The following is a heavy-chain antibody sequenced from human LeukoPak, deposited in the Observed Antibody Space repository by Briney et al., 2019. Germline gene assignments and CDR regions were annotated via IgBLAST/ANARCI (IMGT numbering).Heavy chain of an antibody. CDR2: IIPVVGVE. CDR3: ARSETWPNWFDP. CDR1: GGTFNKNA. J-gene: IGHJ5*02. Sequence: SVKVSCKVSGGTFNKNAITWVRQAPGQGLEWMGRIIPVVGVEHYAQKFQGRLTINADWSSSTAYMELSNLRSEDTAVYYCARSETWPNWFDPWGQGTLVTVSS. V-gene: IGHV1-69*04. D-gene: IGHD5-12*01.